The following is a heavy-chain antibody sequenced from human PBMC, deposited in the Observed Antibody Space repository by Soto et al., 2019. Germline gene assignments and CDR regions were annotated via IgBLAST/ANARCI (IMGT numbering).Heavy chain of an antibody. CDR1: GGSISSGDYY. CDR2: IYYSGST. V-gene: IGHV4-30-4*01. D-gene: IGHD3-9*01. Sequence: QVQLQESGPGLVKPSQTLSLTCTVSGGSISSGDYYWSWIRQPPGKGLEWIGYIYYSGSTYYNPSLKSRVTISVDTSKNQFALKLSSVTAADTAVYYCARGSPMTGNWFDPWGQGTLVTVSS. J-gene: IGHJ5*02. CDR3: ARGSPMTGNWFDP.